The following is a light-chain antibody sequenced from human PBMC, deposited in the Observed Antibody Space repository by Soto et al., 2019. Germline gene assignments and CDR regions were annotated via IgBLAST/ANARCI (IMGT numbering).Light chain of an antibody. V-gene: IGLV2-23*02. J-gene: IGLJ3*02. Sequence: QSALTQPASVSGSPGQSITISCTGTSNDVGGYNLVSWFQQHPGKAPKLMISEVNKRPSGVSNRFSGSKSANTASRTISGLLAEYEADYYCSSHVGGSSPQWVFSGGTKVTVL. CDR3: SSHVGGSSPQWV. CDR2: EVN. CDR1: SNDVGGYNL.